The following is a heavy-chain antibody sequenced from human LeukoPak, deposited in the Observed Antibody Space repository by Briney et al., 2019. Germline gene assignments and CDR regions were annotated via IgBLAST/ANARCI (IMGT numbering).Heavy chain of an antibody. D-gene: IGHD3-10*01. J-gene: IGHJ3*02. Sequence: SVKVSCKASGGTFSSYTISRVRQAPGQGLEWMGGIIPIFGTANYAQKFQGIVTITADESTSTAYMELSSLRSEDTAVYYCARGAPLKRIIMVRGDANVFDIWGQGTMVTVSS. CDR3: ARGAPLKRIIMVRGDANVFDI. CDR2: IIPIFGTA. V-gene: IGHV1-69*13. CDR1: GGTFSSYT.